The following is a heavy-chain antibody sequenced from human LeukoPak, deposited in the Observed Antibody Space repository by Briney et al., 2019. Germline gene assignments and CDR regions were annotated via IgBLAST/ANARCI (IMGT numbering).Heavy chain of an antibody. CDR1: GYTFTGYC. CDR3: AMGSPDESLDH. CDR2: INPSGGST. V-gene: IGHV1-46*01. D-gene: IGHD1-26*01. J-gene: IGHJ4*02. Sequence: ASVKVSCKASGYTFTGYCMHWVRQAPGQGLEWMGIINPSGGSTSYAQKFQGRVTMTRDTSTSTVYMELSSLRSEDTAVYYCAMGSPDESLDHWGQGTLVTVSS.